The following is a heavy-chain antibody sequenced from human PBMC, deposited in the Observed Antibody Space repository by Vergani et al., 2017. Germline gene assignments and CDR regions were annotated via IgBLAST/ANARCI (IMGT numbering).Heavy chain of an antibody. D-gene: IGHD2-21*01. Sequence: EVHLLESGGGLVQPGGSLRLSCAASGFTFSSYAMSWVRQAPGKGLEWVGRIKSTFDRGTTDYAAAVKGRFTISRDDSKNTLFLQMNGLKTEDIGVYYCTADPRYCGDGSCYWLRDHHYYGMDVWGQGATVTVSS. V-gene: IGHV3-15*01. CDR1: GFTFSSYA. J-gene: IGHJ6*02. CDR2: IKSTFDRGTT. CDR3: TADPRYCGDGSCYWLRDHHYYGMDV.